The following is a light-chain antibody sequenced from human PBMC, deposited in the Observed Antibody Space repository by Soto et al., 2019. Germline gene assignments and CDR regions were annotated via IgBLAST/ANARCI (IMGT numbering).Light chain of an antibody. J-gene: IGKJ5*01. CDR2: GAS. Sequence: EIVMTQSPATLSVSPGERATLSCRASQGVSSNLAWYQQKPGQAPRLLIYGASTRATGIPARFSGSGSGTEFTLTISSLQSEDFAVYYCQQYNNWITFGQGTRLEIK. V-gene: IGKV3-15*01. CDR3: QQYNNWIT. CDR1: QGVSSN.